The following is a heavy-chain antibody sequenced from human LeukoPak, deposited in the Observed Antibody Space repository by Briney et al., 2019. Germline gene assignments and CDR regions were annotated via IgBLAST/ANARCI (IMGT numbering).Heavy chain of an antibody. CDR3: AELGIPMLGGV. V-gene: IGHV3-48*03. J-gene: IGHJ6*04. Sequence: GGSLRLSCAASGFTFSSYEMNWVRQAPGKGLEWVSYISSSGSTIYYADSVKGRFTISRDNAKNSLSLQMNSLRAEDAAVYYCAELGIPMLGGVWGKGTTVTISS. CDR1: GFTFSSYE. D-gene: IGHD3-10*02. CDR2: ISSSGSTI.